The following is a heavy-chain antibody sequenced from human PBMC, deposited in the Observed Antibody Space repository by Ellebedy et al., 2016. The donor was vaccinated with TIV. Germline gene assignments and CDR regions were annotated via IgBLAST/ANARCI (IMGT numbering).Heavy chain of an antibody. Sequence: GESLKISCAASGFSFNSYAMSWVRQAPGKGLEWVSTISSTGSRTYYADSVEGRFIISRDNSKKTLYLQMNSLRAEYTAVYYCAKGRGGGSDTSAPRYYFDYWGLGSLVTVSS. V-gene: IGHV3-23*01. J-gene: IGHJ4*02. CDR3: AKGRGGGSDTSAPRYYFDY. CDR2: ISSTGSRT. D-gene: IGHD3-22*01. CDR1: GFSFNSYA.